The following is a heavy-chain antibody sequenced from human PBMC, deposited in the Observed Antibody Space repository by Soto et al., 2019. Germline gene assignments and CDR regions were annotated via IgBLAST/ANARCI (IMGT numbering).Heavy chain of an antibody. CDR2: INHSGST. CDR1: GGSIGSYY. V-gene: IGHV4-34*01. CDR3: ASYYYDSSGYPSRPLDAFDI. D-gene: IGHD3-22*01. Sequence: SETLSLTCTVSGGSIGSYYWSWIRQPPGKGLEWIGEINHSGSTNYNPSLKSRVTISVDTSKNQFSLKLSSVTAADTAVYYCASYYYDSSGYPSRPLDAFDIWGQGTMVTVSS. J-gene: IGHJ3*02.